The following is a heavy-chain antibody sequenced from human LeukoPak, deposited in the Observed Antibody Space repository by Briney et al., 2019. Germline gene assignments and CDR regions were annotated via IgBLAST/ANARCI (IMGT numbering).Heavy chain of an antibody. J-gene: IGHJ4*02. CDR1: GGSISSSSYY. D-gene: IGHD4-17*01. Sequence: SETLSLTCTVSGGSISSSSYYWGWIRQPPGKGLEWIGSIYYSGSTYYNPSLKSRVTISVDTSKNQFSLKLSSVTAADTAVYYRASNGDYMAYFDYWGQGTLVTVSS. CDR3: ASNGDYMAYFDY. CDR2: IYYSGST. V-gene: IGHV4-39*01.